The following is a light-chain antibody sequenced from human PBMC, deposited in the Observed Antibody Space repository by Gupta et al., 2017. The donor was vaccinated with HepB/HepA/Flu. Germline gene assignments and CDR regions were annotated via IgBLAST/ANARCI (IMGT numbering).Light chain of an antibody. CDR2: TNN. J-gene: IGLJ2*01. Sequence: QSVLTQPPSASGAPGQRVTNSCSGSSSQVGSNTVNWYQQFPGTAPKLLIYTNNQRPSGVPDRFSGSKCGTSASLAISGLQSEDGTDYYCAAWNDSLNGVVFGGGTKLTVL. CDR1: SSQVGSNT. CDR3: AAWNDSLNGVV. V-gene: IGLV1-44*01.